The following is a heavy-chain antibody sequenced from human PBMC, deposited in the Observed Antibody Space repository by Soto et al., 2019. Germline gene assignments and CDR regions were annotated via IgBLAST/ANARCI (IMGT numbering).Heavy chain of an antibody. CDR1: GYSFTSYW. V-gene: IGHV5-51*01. Sequence: GESLKISCKGSGYSFTSYWIGWVRQMPGKGLEWMGIIYPGDSDTRYSPSFQGQVTISADKSISTAYLQWSSLKASDTAMYYCARXINPYSGSYYYYYGMDVWGQGTTVTVS. CDR3: ARXINPYSGSYYYYYGMDV. J-gene: IGHJ6*02. D-gene: IGHD1-26*01. CDR2: IYPGDSDT.